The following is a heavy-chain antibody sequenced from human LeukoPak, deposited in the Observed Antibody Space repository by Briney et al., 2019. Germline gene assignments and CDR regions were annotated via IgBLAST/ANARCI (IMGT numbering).Heavy chain of an antibody. D-gene: IGHD1-7*01. CDR3: AKDLGWNYRTN. CDR1: GFTFSSYA. J-gene: IGHJ4*02. V-gene: IGHV3-23*01. Sequence: GGSLLLSCAASGFTFSSYAMSWVRPAPGKGLEWVSAISGSGGSTYYADSVKGRFTISRDNSKNTLYLQMNSLRAEDTAVYYCAKDLGWNYRTNWGQGTLVTVSS. CDR2: ISGSGGST.